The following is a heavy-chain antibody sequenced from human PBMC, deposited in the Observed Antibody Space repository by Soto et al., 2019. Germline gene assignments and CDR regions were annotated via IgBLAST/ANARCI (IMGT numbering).Heavy chain of an antibody. CDR1: GAPITWGDYS. Sequence: SETLSLTCALSGAPITWGDYSWNWIRQPPGKGLEWIGYIFHGGSTYYNPSLRNRVTISVDRSRTQFSLKMSSVTAADTAVYYCARGRVVVPAAVMFNCLDPWGQGALVTVSS. CDR2: IFHGGST. J-gene: IGHJ5*02. D-gene: IGHD2-2*01. CDR3: ARGRVVVPAAVMFNCLDP. V-gene: IGHV4-30-2*01.